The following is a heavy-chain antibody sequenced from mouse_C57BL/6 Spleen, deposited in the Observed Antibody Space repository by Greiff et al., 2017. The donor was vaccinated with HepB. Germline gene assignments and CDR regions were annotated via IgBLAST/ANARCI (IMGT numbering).Heavy chain of an antibody. J-gene: IGHJ2*01. V-gene: IGHV5-9-1*02. CDR3: TRLGRYYFDY. D-gene: IGHD4-1*01. Sequence: DVHLVESGEGLVKPGGSLKLSCAASGFTFSSYAMSWVRQTPEKRLEWVAYISSGGDYIYYADTVKGRFTISRDNARNTLYLQMSSLKSEDTAMYYCTRLGRYYFDYWGQGTTLTVSS. CDR2: ISSGGDYI. CDR1: GFTFSSYA.